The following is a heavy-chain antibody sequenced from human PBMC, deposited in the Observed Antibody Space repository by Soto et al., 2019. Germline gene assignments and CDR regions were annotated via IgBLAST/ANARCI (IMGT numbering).Heavy chain of an antibody. CDR3: AKVILVRGVYYYYGMDV. CDR1: GFTFSSYA. V-gene: IGHV3-23*01. CDR2: ISGSGGST. D-gene: IGHD3-10*01. J-gene: IGHJ6*02. Sequence: PGGSLRLSCAASGFTFSSYAMSWVRQAPGKGLEWVSAISGSGGSTYYADSVKGRFTISRDNSKNTLYLQMNSLRAEDTAVYYCAKVILVRGVYYYYGMDVWGQGTTVTVSS.